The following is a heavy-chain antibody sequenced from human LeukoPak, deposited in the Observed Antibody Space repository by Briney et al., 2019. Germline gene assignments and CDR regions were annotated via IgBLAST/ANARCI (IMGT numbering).Heavy chain of an antibody. CDR3: ARDSGGPTTLDVFDN. J-gene: IGHJ4*02. CDR2: ISPDGTLK. Sequence: GGSLRLSCAASGFPFGRHAIHWLRQAPGKGLEWVAVISPDGTLKYYGDSVQGRFTISRDNSKNTLYLQKNSLRPEDAAVYYCARDSGGPTTLDVFDNWGQGTLVAVSS. CDR1: GFPFGRHA. V-gene: IGHV3-30*01. D-gene: IGHD1-1*01.